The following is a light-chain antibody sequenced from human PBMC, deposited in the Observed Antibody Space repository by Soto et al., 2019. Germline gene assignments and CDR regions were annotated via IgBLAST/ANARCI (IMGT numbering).Light chain of an antibody. Sequence: DIQMTQSPSSLSASVGDRVTITCRASQSIRNYLSWYQQKPGKAPKLLIHAASNLQGGVPSRFSGSGSGTDVTLTISILQPEDSATYYCEQSHTFPRTFGQGTRVEI. CDR2: AAS. CDR1: QSIRNY. CDR3: EQSHTFPRT. J-gene: IGKJ1*01. V-gene: IGKV1-39*01.